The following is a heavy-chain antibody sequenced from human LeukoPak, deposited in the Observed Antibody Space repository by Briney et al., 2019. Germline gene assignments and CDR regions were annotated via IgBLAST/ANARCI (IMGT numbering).Heavy chain of an antibody. J-gene: IGHJ4*02. CDR2: IYPGDSDA. V-gene: IGHV5-51*01. CDR3: ARQLRGYTLGY. D-gene: IGHD6-13*01. CDR1: GYSFTNYW. Sequence: GASLKISCKGSGYSFTNYWIGWVRQMPGKGLEWMGVIYPGDSDARYSPSFQGQVTISADKSISTAYLQWSSLKASDTAMYYCARQLRGYTLGYWGQGTLVTVSS.